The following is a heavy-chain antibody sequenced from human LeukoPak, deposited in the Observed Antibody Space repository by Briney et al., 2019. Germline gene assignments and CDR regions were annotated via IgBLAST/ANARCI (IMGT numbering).Heavy chain of an antibody. Sequence: GGSLRLSCAASGFTVSSNYMSWVRQAPGKGLEWVSVIYSGGSTYYADSVKGRFTISRHNSKNTLYLQMNSLRAEDTAVYYCARTHISDTAMVDYWGQGTLVTVSS. D-gene: IGHD5-18*01. CDR2: IYSGGST. CDR3: ARTHISDTAMVDY. V-gene: IGHV3-53*04. J-gene: IGHJ4*02. CDR1: GFTVSSNY.